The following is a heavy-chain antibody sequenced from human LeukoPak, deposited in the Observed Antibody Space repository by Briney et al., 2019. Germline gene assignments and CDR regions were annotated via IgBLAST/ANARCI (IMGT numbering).Heavy chain of an antibody. J-gene: IGHJ6*02. CDR1: GDSVSSGSYY. Sequence: SETLSLTCTVSGDSVSSGSYYWSWIRQPPGKGLEWIGYIYFRGSTNYNPSLKSRVTISVDTSKNQFSLKLSSVTAADTAVYYCARDAGIAVAGTYYYYGMDVWGQGTTVTVSS. CDR2: IYFRGST. CDR3: ARDAGIAVAGTYYYYGMDV. V-gene: IGHV4-61*01. D-gene: IGHD6-19*01.